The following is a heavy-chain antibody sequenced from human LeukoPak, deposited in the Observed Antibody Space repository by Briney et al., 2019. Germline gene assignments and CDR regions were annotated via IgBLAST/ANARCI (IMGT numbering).Heavy chain of an antibody. J-gene: IGHJ4*02. Sequence: KVSCKTSGYRFTSYGISWVRQAPGQGLEWMGWVSTYNDKKDYAQKFQGRVIMTTDTSTTTAYMELGSLRSDDTAVYYCARHSGSYAFDYWGQGTLVTVSS. CDR1: GYRFTSYG. D-gene: IGHD1-26*01. CDR2: VSTYNDKK. V-gene: IGHV1-18*01. CDR3: ARHSGSYAFDY.